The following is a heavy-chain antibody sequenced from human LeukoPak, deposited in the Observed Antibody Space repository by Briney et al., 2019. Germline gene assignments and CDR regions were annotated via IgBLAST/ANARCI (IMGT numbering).Heavy chain of an antibody. CDR3: AKGVSVVVEQLVHRYYYMDV. J-gene: IGHJ6*03. CDR2: ISGGGAST. D-gene: IGHD6-13*01. CDR1: GFTVSSNY. V-gene: IGHV3-66*02. Sequence: GGSLRLSCAASGFTVSSNYMSWVRQAPGKGLEWVSGISGGGASTFYADSVKGRFTISRDNSKNTLYLQMNSLRAEDTAVYYCAKGVSVVVEQLVHRYYYMDVWGKGTTVTVSS.